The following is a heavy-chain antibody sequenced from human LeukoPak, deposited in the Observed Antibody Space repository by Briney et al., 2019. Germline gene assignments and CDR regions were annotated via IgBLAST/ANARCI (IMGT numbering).Heavy chain of an antibody. CDR1: GFTFSSYC. V-gene: IGHV3-30*03. J-gene: IGHJ4*02. D-gene: IGHD3-22*01. CDR2: ISYDGSNK. Sequence: PGGSLRLSCAASGFTFSSYCMHWVRQAPAKGLEWVAVISYDGSNKYYADSVKGRFTISRDNSKNTLYLQMNSLRAEDTAVYYCARGPTSPTLLWYDSSGYYFYFDYWGQGTLVTVSS. CDR3: ARGPTSPTLLWYDSSGYYFYFDY.